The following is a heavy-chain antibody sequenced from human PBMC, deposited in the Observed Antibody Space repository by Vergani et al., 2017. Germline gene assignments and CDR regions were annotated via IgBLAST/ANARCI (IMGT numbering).Heavy chain of an antibody. J-gene: IGHJ6*03. CDR2: INHSGST. V-gene: IGHV4-34*01. CDR3: ARVVIFGKGDYYYYYMDV. Sequence: QVQLPQWGAGLLKPSETLSLTCAVYGGSFSGYYWSWIRQPPGKGLEWIGEINHSGSTNYNPSLKSRVTISVDTSKNQFSLKLSSVTAADTAVYYCARVVIFGKGDYYYYYMDVWGKGTTVTVSS. D-gene: IGHD3/OR15-3a*01. CDR1: GGSFSGYY.